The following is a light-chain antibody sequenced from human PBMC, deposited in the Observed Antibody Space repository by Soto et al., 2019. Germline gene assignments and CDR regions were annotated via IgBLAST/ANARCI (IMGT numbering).Light chain of an antibody. J-gene: IGLJ2*01. CDR3: NSYVTGNSLI. V-gene: IGLV2-8*01. Sequence: QSALTQPPSASGSPGQSVTISCTGTSRDVGGHDYVSWYQQHPGKAPKLLIYEVTKRPSGDPDRFSGSKSGNTASLTVSGLQADDEADYYCNSYVTGNSLIFGGGTKLTVL. CDR1: SRDVGGHDY. CDR2: EVT.